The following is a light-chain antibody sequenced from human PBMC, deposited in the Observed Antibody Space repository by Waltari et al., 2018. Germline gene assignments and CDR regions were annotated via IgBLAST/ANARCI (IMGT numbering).Light chain of an antibody. Sequence: QSALTQPAPVSGSPGQSITISCTGTSSDVGRYTYVAWYQQHPGKAHKLMIYDVSNRPAGVSNRFSGSKSGNTASLTISGLQAEDEADYYCSSYTSSSTLVFGGETKLTVL. V-gene: IGLV2-14*03. CDR3: SSYTSSSTLV. CDR1: SSDVGRYTY. CDR2: DVS. J-gene: IGLJ2*01.